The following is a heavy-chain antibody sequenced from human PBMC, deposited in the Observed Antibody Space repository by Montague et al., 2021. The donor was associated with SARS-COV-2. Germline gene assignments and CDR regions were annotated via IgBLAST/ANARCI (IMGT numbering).Heavy chain of an antibody. J-gene: IGHJ4*02. CDR1: AGSINSDNYY. V-gene: IGHV4-39*01. CDR3: ARHRRTLTGYYGSFDH. Sequence: ETLSLTCTVSAGSINSDNYYWGWIRQPPGQGLEWIGTIYYNGRTYYDPSLKSRVTISLDTPKNQFSLMLSSVSVADTAVFYCARHRRTLTGYYGSFDHWGQGTLVSVSS. D-gene: IGHD3-9*01. CDR2: IYYNGRT.